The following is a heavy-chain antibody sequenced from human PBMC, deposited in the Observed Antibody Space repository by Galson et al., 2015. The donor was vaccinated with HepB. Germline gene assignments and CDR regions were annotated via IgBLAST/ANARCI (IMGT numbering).Heavy chain of an antibody. D-gene: IGHD5-12*01. J-gene: IGHJ6*02. CDR3: AKDPGSGYEILYYYYYGMDV. CDR2: IKQDGSEK. V-gene: IGHV3-7*03. CDR1: GFTFSSYW. Sequence: SLRLSCAASGFTFSSYWMSWVRQAPGKGLEWVANIKQDGSEKYYVDSVKGRFTISRDSAKNSLYLQMNSLRAGDTAVYYCAKDPGSGYEILYYYYYGMDVWGQGTTVTVSS.